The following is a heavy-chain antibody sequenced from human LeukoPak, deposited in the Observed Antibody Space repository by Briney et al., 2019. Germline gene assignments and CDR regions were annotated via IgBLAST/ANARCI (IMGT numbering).Heavy chain of an antibody. D-gene: IGHD2-2*01. V-gene: IGHV1-2*02. J-gene: IGHJ4*02. CDR2: INPNRGGT. CDR3: ARVGYCSSTSCYSEFDY. CDR1: GYTFTGYY. Sequence: ASVKVSCKASGYTFTGYYMPWVRQAPGQGLEWMGWINPNRGGTNYAQKFQGRVTMTRDTSISTAYMELSRLRSDDTAVYYCARVGYCSSTSCYSEFDYWGQGTLVTVSS.